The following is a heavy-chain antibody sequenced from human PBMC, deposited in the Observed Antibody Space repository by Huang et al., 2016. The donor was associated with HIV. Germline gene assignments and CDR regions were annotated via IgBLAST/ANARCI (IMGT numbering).Heavy chain of an antibody. J-gene: IGHJ4*02. D-gene: IGHD1-26*01. CDR3: VRDSPTDRPTRGDFDY. Sequence: EVQLVECGGGLVKPGGSLRLSCAASGFGFSSFNMNWVRQAPGGGLEWVSSITSRGDTYYDDSVKGRFTISRDNAKNSLSLQMNSLRAEDTAVYFCVRDSPTDRPTRGDFDYWGQGTLVIVSS. CDR1: GFGFSSFN. CDR2: ITSRGDT. V-gene: IGHV3-21*02.